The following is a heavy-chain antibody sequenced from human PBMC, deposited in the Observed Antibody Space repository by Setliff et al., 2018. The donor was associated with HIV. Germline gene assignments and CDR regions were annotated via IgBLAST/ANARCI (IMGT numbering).Heavy chain of an antibody. J-gene: IGHJ4*02. V-gene: IGHV3-23*01. CDR3: AKVMTLWFGASDS. D-gene: IGHD3-10*01. Sequence: GESLKISCAASGFTFDDYAVTWVRQAPGKGLDYVSAISGSGTTTYYADSVRGRFTISRDNSTNTVYLQMHSLRAEDTALYYCAKVMTLWFGASDSWGQGTRV. CDR1: GFTFDDYA. CDR2: ISGSGTTT.